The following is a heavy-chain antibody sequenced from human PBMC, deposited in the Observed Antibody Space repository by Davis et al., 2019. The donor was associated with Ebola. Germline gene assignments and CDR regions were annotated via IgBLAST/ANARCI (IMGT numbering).Heavy chain of an antibody. Sequence: SETLSLTCAVYGGSFSGYYWSWIRQPPGKGLEWIGEINHSGSTNYNPSLKSRVTISVDTSKNQFSLKLSSVTAADTAVYYCARDTSFWGQGTHVTVSS. V-gene: IGHV4-34*01. J-gene: IGHJ4*02. CDR3: ARDTSF. D-gene: IGHD1-26*01. CDR2: INHSGST. CDR1: GGSFSGYY.